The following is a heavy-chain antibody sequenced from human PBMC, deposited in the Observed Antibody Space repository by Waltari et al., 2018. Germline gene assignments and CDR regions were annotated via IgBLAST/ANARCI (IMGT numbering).Heavy chain of an antibody. CDR1: GGSFSGYY. D-gene: IGHD6-19*01. V-gene: IGHV4-34*01. CDR3: ATSPSSGGPKGY. CDR2: INHSVST. Sequence: QVQLQQWGAGLLKPSETLSLTCAVYGGSFSGYYWSWIRQPPGKGLEWIGEINHSVSTNYNPSLKSRVTISVDTSKNQFSLKLSSVTAADTAVYYCATSPSSGGPKGYWGQGTLVTVSS. J-gene: IGHJ4*02.